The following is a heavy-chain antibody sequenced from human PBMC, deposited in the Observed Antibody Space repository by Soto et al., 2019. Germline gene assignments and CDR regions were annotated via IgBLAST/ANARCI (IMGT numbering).Heavy chain of an antibody. Sequence: QVQLVQSGAEVKNSGASVKVSCKASGYTFTSYGISWVRQAPGQGLEWMGWISAYNGNTNYAQKLQGRVTMTTDTSTSTAYMELRSLRSDDTAVYYCARDIRGDCSGGSCTFYYFDYWGQGTLVTVSS. D-gene: IGHD2-15*01. V-gene: IGHV1-18*04. J-gene: IGHJ4*02. CDR2: ISAYNGNT. CDR3: ARDIRGDCSGGSCTFYYFDY. CDR1: GYTFTSYG.